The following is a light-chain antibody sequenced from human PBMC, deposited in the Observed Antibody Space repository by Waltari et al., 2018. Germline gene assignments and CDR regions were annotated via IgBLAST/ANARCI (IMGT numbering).Light chain of an antibody. CDR2: AAS. Sequence: DIQMTQSPSSLSASVGDRITITCRASESIGRYLNWYQQRPGKAPKLLIYAASNLQSGAPSRFSGSGPGTAFTLTISSLQPEDSATYYGQQSYTSPYTFGQGT. CDR3: QQSYTSPYT. V-gene: IGKV1-39*01. J-gene: IGKJ2*01. CDR1: ESIGRY.